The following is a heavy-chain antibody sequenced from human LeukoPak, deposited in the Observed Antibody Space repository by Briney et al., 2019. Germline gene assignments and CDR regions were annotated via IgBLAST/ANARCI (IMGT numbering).Heavy chain of an antibody. CDR1: GYTFTGYS. CDR2: INPNSGGT. CDR3: ASAHYGSGWSYFDY. J-gene: IGHJ4*02. Sequence: ASVKVSCKASGYTFTGYSMHWMRQAPGQGLEWMGWINPNSGGTNYAQKFQGRVTMTRDTSISTAYMELSGLRSDDTAVYYCASAHYGSGWSYFDYWGQGTLVTVSS. V-gene: IGHV1-2*02. D-gene: IGHD6-19*01.